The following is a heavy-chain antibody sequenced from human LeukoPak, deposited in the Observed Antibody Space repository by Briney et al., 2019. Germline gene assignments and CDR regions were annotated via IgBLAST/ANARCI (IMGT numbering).Heavy chain of an antibody. CDR2: ISGDGGST. J-gene: IGHJ4*02. Sequence: GGSLTLSCAASGFTFDDYAMHWVRQAPGKGLEWVSLISGDGGSTYYADSVKGRFTISRDNSKNSPYLQMNSLRTEDTALYYCAKDGSGDGYNYWYDYWGQGTLVTVSS. V-gene: IGHV3-43*02. CDR3: AKDGSGDGYNYWYDY. D-gene: IGHD5-24*01. CDR1: GFTFDDYA.